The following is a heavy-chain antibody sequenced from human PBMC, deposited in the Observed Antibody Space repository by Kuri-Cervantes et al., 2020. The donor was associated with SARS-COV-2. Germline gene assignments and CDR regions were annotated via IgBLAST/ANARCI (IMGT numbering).Heavy chain of an antibody. J-gene: IGHJ4*02. Sequence: GGSLRLSCAASGFTFSSYAMSWVRQAPGKGLEWVSAISGSGGSTYYADSVKGRFTISRDNSKNTLYLQMNSLRAEDTAVYYCARMGQQLQRILLGYWGQGTLVTVSS. D-gene: IGHD6-13*01. CDR2: ISGSGGST. V-gene: IGHV3-23*01. CDR1: GFTFSSYA. CDR3: ARMGQQLQRILLGY.